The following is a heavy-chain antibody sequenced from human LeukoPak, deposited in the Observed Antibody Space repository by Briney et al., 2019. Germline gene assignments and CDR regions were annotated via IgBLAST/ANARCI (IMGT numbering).Heavy chain of an antibody. D-gene: IGHD2-2*01. CDR1: GFTFSSYW. Sequence: GSLRLSCAASGFTFSSYWMSWVRQAPGKGLEWVANIKQDGSEKYYVDSVKGRFTISRDNAKNSLYLQMNSLRAEDTAVYYCARIFRLGYCSSTSCSAYYYYYYMDVWGKGTTVTVSS. CDR2: IKQDGSEK. J-gene: IGHJ6*03. V-gene: IGHV3-7*01. CDR3: ARIFRLGYCSSTSCSAYYYYYYMDV.